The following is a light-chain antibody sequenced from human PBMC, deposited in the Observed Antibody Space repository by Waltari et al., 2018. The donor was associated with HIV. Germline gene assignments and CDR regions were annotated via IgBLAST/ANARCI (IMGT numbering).Light chain of an antibody. CDR1: SSNIGAGYD. Sequence: QSVLTQPPSVSGAPGQRVTIYCTGSSSNIGAGYDVHWYQQVPGTAPKLLIYGNNNRPSGVPDRFSASKSGASPSLAITGLQAEDEADYYCQSYDSSLTGSVFGGGTKLTVL. CDR2: GNN. J-gene: IGLJ2*01. V-gene: IGLV1-40*01. CDR3: QSYDSSLTGSV.